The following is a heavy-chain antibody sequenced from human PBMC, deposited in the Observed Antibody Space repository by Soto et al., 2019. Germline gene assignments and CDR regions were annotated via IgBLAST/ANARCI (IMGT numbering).Heavy chain of an antibody. Sequence: EVQLVESGGGLVQPGGSLRLSCAASGFTFSSYSMNWVRQAPGKGLEWVSYISSSSSTIYYEDSVKGRFTISRDNAKNYMYLQLNNRRGEDTAVYYCASRKDYAEGGYWGQGTLVTVSS. D-gene: IGHD4-17*01. CDR3: ASRKDYAEGGY. CDR1: GFTFSSYS. V-gene: IGHV3-48*01. J-gene: IGHJ4*02. CDR2: ISSSSSTI.